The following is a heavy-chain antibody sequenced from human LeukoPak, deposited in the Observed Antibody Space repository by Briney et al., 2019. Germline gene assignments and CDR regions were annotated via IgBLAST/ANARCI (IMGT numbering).Heavy chain of an antibody. Sequence: GGSLRLSCAASGFTFSNAWMSWVRQAPGKGLEWVGRIKSKTDGGTTDYAAPVKGRFTISRDDSKNTLYLQMNSLKTEDTAVYYCTTRRRTIAAAGTSDYWGQGTLVTVSS. CDR2: IKSKTDGGTT. V-gene: IGHV3-15*01. CDR3: TTRRRTIAAAGTSDY. J-gene: IGHJ4*02. CDR1: GFTFSNAW. D-gene: IGHD6-13*01.